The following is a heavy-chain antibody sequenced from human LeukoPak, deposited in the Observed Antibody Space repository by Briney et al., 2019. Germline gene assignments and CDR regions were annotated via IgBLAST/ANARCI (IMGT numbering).Heavy chain of an antibody. CDR3: ARDSSSSGYYITYYYGMDV. CDR1: GYTFTGYY. Sequence: ASVNVSCKASGYTFTGYYMHWVRQAPGQGLEWMGWINPNSGGTNYAQKFQGWVTMTRDTSISTAYMELSRLRSDDTAVYYCARDSSSSGYYITYYYGMDVWGQGTTVTVSS. CDR2: INPNSGGT. V-gene: IGHV1-2*04. D-gene: IGHD3-22*01. J-gene: IGHJ6*02.